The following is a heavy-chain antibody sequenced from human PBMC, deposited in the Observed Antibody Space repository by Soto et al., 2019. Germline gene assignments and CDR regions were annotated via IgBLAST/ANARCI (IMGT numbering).Heavy chain of an antibody. CDR2: ISYDGSDK. D-gene: IGHD3-22*01. CDR3: AGSMPMIGVPFDP. V-gene: IGHV3-30*03. J-gene: IGHJ5*02. CDR1: GFTFSSYG. Sequence: GGSLRLSCVASGFTFSSYGMHWVRQAPGKGLEWVAVISYDGSDKYYADSVKGRFTISRDNSKNTLYLQMNSLRAEDTAVYYCAGSMPMIGVPFDPWGQGTLVTVSS.